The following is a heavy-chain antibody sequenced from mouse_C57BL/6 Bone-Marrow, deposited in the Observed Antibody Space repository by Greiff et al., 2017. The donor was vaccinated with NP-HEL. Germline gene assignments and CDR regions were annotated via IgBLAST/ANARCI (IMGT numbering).Heavy chain of an antibody. D-gene: IGHD1-1*01. CDR2: IDSSDSDT. V-gene: IGHV1-52*01. CDR3: ARGYGSSSWYFDV. CDR1: GYTFTSYW. Sequence: QVQLQQPGAELVRPGSSVKLSCKASGYTFTSYWMHWVKQRPIQGLEWIGNIDSSDSDTHYNQKFKDKATLTVDKSSSTAYMQLSSLTSEDSAVYYCARGYGSSSWYFDVWGTGTTVTVSS. J-gene: IGHJ1*03.